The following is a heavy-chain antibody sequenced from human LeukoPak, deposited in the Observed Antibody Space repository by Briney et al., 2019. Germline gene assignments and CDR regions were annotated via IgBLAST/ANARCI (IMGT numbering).Heavy chain of an antibody. D-gene: IGHD2-2*01. CDR2: IRFDGTNK. CDR1: GFTFSNCG. V-gene: IGHV3-30*02. J-gene: IGHJ4*02. CDR3: ARPTINRGHLPAAIGY. Sequence: GGSLRLSCATSGFTFSNCGMHWVRQTPGKGLEWVAFIRFDGTNKYYRDSVKGRFTISRDNSKNSLYLQMNSLRAEDTAVYYCARPTINRGHLPAAIGYWGQGTLVTVSS.